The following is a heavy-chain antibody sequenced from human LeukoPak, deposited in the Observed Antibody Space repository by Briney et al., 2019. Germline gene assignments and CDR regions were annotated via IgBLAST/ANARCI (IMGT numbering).Heavy chain of an antibody. CDR1: GFTFSSYW. V-gene: IGHV3-7*01. Sequence: GGSLRLSCAASGFTFSSYWMSWVRQAPGKGLEWVANIKQDGSEKYYVDSVKGRFTISRDNSKNTLYLQMNSLRAEDTAVYYCAKDLVVAKRGIYYYYGMDVWGQGTTVTVSS. CDR3: AKDLVVAKRGIYYYYGMDV. CDR2: IKQDGSEK. J-gene: IGHJ6*02. D-gene: IGHD2-8*02.